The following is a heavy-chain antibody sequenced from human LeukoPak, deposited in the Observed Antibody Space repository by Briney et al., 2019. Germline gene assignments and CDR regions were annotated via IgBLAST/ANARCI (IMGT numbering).Heavy chain of an antibody. V-gene: IGHV3-11*01. CDR2: ISSSGSTI. Sequence: GGSLRLSCAASGFTFSVYYMSWIRQAPGKGLEWVSYISSSGSTIYYADSVKGRFTISRDNAKNSLYLQMNSLRAEDTAVYYCARDRRHLRGYFDLWGRGTLVTVSS. CDR1: GFTFSVYY. CDR3: ARDRRHLRGYFDL. J-gene: IGHJ2*01.